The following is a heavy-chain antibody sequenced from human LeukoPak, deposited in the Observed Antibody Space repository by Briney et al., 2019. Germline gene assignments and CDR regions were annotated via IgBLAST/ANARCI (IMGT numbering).Heavy chain of an antibody. CDR2: ISSSSSTI. J-gene: IGHJ6*02. V-gene: IGHV3-48*01. Sequence: GGSLRLSCAASGFSFSSYSMNWVRQAPGKGLEWVSYISSSSSTIYYADSVKGRFTISRDNAKNSLYLQMNSLRAEDTAVYYCAKVHKYGSGSYYAYYYYGMDVWGQGTTVTVSS. D-gene: IGHD3-10*01. CDR3: AKVHKYGSGSYYAYYYYGMDV. CDR1: GFSFSSYS.